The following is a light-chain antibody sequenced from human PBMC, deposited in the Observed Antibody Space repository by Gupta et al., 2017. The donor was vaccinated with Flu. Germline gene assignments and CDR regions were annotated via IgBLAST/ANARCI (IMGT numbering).Light chain of an antibody. J-gene: IGKJ2*01. CDR3: QKRTSWPMYF. CDR1: QSIFTF. CDR2: DAS. V-gene: IGKV3-11*01. Sequence: EIVLTQSPATLSLSPGERATLSCRASQSIFTFLAWYQQKPGQAPRLLMYDASNRATGIPARFSGSGSGTDFTLTINNLEPEDFAVYYCQKRTSWPMYFFGQGTKLEIK.